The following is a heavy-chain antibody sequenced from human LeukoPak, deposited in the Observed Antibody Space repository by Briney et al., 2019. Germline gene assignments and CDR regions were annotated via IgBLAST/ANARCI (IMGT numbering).Heavy chain of an antibody. CDR2: IRSKAYDGTT. Sequence: PGGSLRLSCAASGFTFSHAWMSWVRQAPGKGLEWVGFIRSKAYDGTTEYAASVKGRFSISRDDSKSIAYLQMNSLKTEDTAVYYCTRDVHYYMDVWGKGTTVTISS. CDR3: TRDVHYYMDV. V-gene: IGHV3-49*04. CDR1: GFTFSHAW. J-gene: IGHJ6*03. D-gene: IGHD2-8*01.